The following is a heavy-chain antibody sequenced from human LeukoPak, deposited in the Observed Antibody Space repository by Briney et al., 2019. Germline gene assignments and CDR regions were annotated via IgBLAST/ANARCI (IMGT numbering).Heavy chain of an antibody. CDR1: GFTFSDYY. Sequence: GGSLRLSCAASGFTFSDYYMTWIRQAPGKGLEWVSYISDTARTKSYADSVKGRFTISGDNAKNSLYLQMNSLRVEDTAVYYCAGVNYWNYPFWGQGTLVTVSS. V-gene: IGHV3-11*04. D-gene: IGHD1-7*01. CDR3: AGVNYWNYPF. J-gene: IGHJ4*02. CDR2: ISDTARTK.